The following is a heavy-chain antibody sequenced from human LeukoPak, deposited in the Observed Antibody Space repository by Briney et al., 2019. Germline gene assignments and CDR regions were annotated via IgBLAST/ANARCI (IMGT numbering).Heavy chain of an antibody. CDR3: ASARVVTLTDAFDI. J-gene: IGHJ3*02. CDR1: GGTFSSYA. CDR2: IIPIFGTA. V-gene: IGHV1-69*06. D-gene: IGHD4-23*01. Sequence: SVTVSCKASGGTFSSYAISWVRQAPGQGLEWMGGIIPIFGTANYAQKFQGRVTITADKSTSTAYMELSSLRSEDTAVYYCASARVVTLTDAFDIWGQGTMVTVSS.